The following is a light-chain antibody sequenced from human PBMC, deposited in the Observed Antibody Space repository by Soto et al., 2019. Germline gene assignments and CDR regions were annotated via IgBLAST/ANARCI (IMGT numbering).Light chain of an antibody. V-gene: IGLV2-14*01. CDR2: EVS. CDR1: SSDVGGYEY. Sequence: QSVLTQPASVSGSPGQSITISCTGTSSDVGGYEYVSWYQHHPGKAPKLMIYEVSNRPSGVSHRFSGSKSGNTASLTISGLQAEDEADYYCSSYTTSNTYVFGTGTKATVL. J-gene: IGLJ1*01. CDR3: SSYTTSNTYV.